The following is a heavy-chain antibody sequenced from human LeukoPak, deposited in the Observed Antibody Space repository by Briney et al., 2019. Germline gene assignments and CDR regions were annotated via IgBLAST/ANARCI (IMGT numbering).Heavy chain of an antibody. Sequence: GGSLRLSCAASGFTFSSYWMSWVRQAPGKGLEWVANIKQDGSAKYYVDSVKGRFTISRDNAKNSLYLEMNSLRAEDTAVYYCARDSSPHYYYMDVWGKGTTVTVSS. V-gene: IGHV3-7*01. CDR1: GFTFSSYW. J-gene: IGHJ6*03. CDR3: ARDSSPHYYYMDV. CDR2: IKQDGSAK. D-gene: IGHD2-2*01.